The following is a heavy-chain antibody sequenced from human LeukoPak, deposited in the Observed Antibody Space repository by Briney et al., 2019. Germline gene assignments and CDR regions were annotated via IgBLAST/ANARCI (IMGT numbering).Heavy chain of an antibody. V-gene: IGHV1-69*05. D-gene: IGHD4-17*01. Sequence: ASVKVSCKASGGTFSSYAISWVRQAPGQGLEWMGRIIPIFGTANYAQKFQGRVTTTTDESTSTAYMELSSLRSEDTAVYYCAREYDYGVEVLYFDYWGQGTLVTVSS. CDR2: IIPIFGTA. CDR3: AREYDYGVEVLYFDY. J-gene: IGHJ4*02. CDR1: GGTFSSYA.